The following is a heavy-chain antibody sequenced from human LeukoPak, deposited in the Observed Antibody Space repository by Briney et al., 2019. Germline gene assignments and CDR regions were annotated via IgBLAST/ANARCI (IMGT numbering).Heavy chain of an antibody. CDR3: ARGGLITFGGVIVIRGAFDI. J-gene: IGHJ3*02. CDR1: GNTFTSYY. CDR2: INPNSGGT. Sequence: GASVKVSCKASGNTFTSYYMHWVRQAPGQGLEWMGWINPNSGGTNYAQKFQGRVTMTRDTSISTAYMELSRLRSDDTAVYYCARGGLITFGGVIVIRGAFDIWGQGTMVTVSS. D-gene: IGHD3-16*02. V-gene: IGHV1-2*02.